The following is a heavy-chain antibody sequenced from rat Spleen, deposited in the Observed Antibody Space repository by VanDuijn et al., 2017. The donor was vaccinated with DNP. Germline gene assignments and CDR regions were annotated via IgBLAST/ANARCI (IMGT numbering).Heavy chain of an antibody. V-gene: IGHV5-7*01. J-gene: IGHJ2*01. CDR3: ATQTLNSY. CDR1: GFTFSNSD. D-gene: IGHD1-11*01. CDR2: ILYDGSNT. Sequence: EVQLVESGGGLVQPGRSMKLSCAASGFTFSNSDMAWVRQAPKKGLEWVATILYDGSNTYSGDSVKGRFTISRDNAKSTLYLQMDSLRSEDTATYYCATQTLNSYWGQGVMVTVSS.